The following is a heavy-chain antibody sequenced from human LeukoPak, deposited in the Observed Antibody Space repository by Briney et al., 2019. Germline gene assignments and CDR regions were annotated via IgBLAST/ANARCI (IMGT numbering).Heavy chain of an antibody. V-gene: IGHV3-30*03. CDR1: GFTFSSYA. D-gene: IGHD1-1*01. CDR3: SWELAASFGRRLEN. J-gene: IGHJ4*02. Sequence: GGSLRPSCAASGFTFSSYAMSWVRRAPGKGLEWVAVITDDGSSESYVDSVKGRFTISRDNSKNTLYLQMNSLKIEDTAVYFCSWELAASFGRRLENWGQGTLVTVAS. CDR2: ITDDGSSE.